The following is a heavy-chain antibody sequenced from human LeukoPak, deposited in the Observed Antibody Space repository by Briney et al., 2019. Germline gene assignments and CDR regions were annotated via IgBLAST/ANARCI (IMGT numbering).Heavy chain of an antibody. V-gene: IGHV3-21*01. Sequence: GGSLRLSCAASGFTSSSYSMNWVRQAPGKGLEWVSSISSSSYIYYADSVKGRFTISRDNAKNSLYLQMNSLRAEDTAVYYCARGYCSGGSCYPFDYWGQGTLVTVSS. D-gene: IGHD2-15*01. CDR2: ISSSSYI. CDR1: GFTSSSYS. CDR3: ARGYCSGGSCYPFDY. J-gene: IGHJ4*02.